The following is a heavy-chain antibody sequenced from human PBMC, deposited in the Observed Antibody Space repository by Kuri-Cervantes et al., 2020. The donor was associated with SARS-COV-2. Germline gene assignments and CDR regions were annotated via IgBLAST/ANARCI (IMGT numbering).Heavy chain of an antibody. Sequence: SVKVSCKASGGTFSSYAISWVRQAPGQGLEWMGGIIPIFGTANYAQKFQGRVTITADESTSTAYMELSSLRPEDTAVYYCARVHSKGPLYDFWSGYYFDYWGQGTLVTVSS. CDR2: IIPIFGTA. CDR3: ARVHSKGPLYDFWSGYYFDY. J-gene: IGHJ4*02. D-gene: IGHD3-3*01. V-gene: IGHV1-69*13. CDR1: GGTFSSYA.